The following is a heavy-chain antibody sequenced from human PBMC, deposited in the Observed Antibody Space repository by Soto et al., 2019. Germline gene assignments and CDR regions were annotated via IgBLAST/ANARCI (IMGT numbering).Heavy chain of an antibody. CDR3: ARGLIQLWPFDP. V-gene: IGHV3-21*01. CDR2: ISSSSSYI. D-gene: IGHD5-18*01. Sequence: EVQLVESGGGLVKTGGSLRLACAASGFTFSSYSMNWVRQAPGKGLEWVSSISSSSSYIYYADSVKGRLTISRDNAKNSLYLQMNSLRAEDTAVYYCARGLIQLWPFDPWGQGTLVTVSS. J-gene: IGHJ5*02. CDR1: GFTFSSYS.